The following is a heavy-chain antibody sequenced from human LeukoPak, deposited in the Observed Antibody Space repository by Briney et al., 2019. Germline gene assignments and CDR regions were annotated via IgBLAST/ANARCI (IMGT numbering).Heavy chain of an antibody. J-gene: IGHJ4*02. CDR1: GYTFSDYY. CDR2: VDPEDGET. D-gene: IGHD1-1*01. Sequence: GASVKVSCKASGYTFSDYYMHWVQQAPGKGLEWMGRVDPEDGETRYAEMFQGRATITADRSTDTAYMELSSLRFEDTAVYYCAAKTGYWGQGTLVTVSS. CDR3: AAKTGY. V-gene: IGHV1-69-2*01.